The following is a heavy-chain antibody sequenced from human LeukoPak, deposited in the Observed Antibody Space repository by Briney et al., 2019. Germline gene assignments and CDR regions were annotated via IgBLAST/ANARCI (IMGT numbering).Heavy chain of an antibody. Sequence: GRSLRLSCAASGFTFSSYAMHWVRQAPGKGLEWVAVISYDGSNKYYADSVKGRFTISRDNSKNTLYLQMNSLRAEDTAVYYCAREEPRYGDSYSPDAFDIWGQGKMVTVSS. J-gene: IGHJ3*02. CDR1: GFTFSSYA. D-gene: IGHD4-17*01. CDR3: AREEPRYGDSYSPDAFDI. V-gene: IGHV3-30-3*01. CDR2: ISYDGSNK.